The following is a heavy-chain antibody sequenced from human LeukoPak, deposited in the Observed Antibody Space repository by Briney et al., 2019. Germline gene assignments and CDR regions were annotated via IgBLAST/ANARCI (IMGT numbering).Heavy chain of an antibody. V-gene: IGHV3-11*01. CDR3: ARGGWSRGWFDP. CDR2: ITMSGSVI. CDR1: GFTFRDYY. D-gene: IGHD6-19*01. J-gene: IGHJ5*02. Sequence: GGSLRLSCAASGFTFRDYYMSWIRQAPGKGLEWISYITMSGSVIQYSASVKGRFTTSRDNAKNSVYLQMNSLRVEDTAVHYCARGGWSRGWFDPWGQGTLVTVSS.